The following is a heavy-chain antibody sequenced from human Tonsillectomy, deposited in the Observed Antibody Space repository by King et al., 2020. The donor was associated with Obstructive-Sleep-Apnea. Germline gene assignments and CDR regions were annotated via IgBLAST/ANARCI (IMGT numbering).Heavy chain of an antibody. J-gene: IGHJ4*02. D-gene: IGHD2-2*01. Sequence: QLVQSGGGVVQPGGSLRLFCAASGFTFSSYSMHWVRQAPGKGLEWVAFIRYDESSVYYADSVKGRLTVSRDNSKNTLYLQMNSLRAEDTALYYCAKDRQGYQVSDYWGQGTLVTVSS. V-gene: IGHV3-30*02. CDR2: IRYDESSV. CDR3: AKDRQGYQVSDY. CDR1: GFTFSSYS.